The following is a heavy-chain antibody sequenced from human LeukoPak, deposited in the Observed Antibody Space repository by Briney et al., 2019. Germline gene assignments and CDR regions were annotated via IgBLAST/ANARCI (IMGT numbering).Heavy chain of an antibody. Sequence: SETLSLTCDVSGSSVNSDQYWGWMRHSPGAGLEWIGSVHQTGSPYYNPSLGSRVSLSIDSTKNSFSLRLTSVTAADTAVYYCAMLRLGELSLLANAYDIWGQGTMVIFSS. CDR2: VHQTGSP. D-gene: IGHD3-16*02. CDR3: AMLRLGELSLLANAYDI. V-gene: IGHV4-38-2*01. J-gene: IGHJ3*02. CDR1: GSSVNSDQY.